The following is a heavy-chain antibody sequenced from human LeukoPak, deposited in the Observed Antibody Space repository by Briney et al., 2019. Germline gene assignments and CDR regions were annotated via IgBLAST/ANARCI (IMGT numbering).Heavy chain of an antibody. J-gene: IGHJ4*02. CDR2: INWNGGST. CDR1: GLTFDDYG. CDR3: ARIKSSGNYSPFDY. D-gene: IGHD1-26*01. Sequence: GGSLRLSCAASGLTFDDYGMSWVRQVPGKGLEWVSGINWNGGSTGYADSVKGRFTISRDNAKNSLYLQMNSLRAEDTALYYCARIKSSGNYSPFDYWGRGALLTVSS. V-gene: IGHV3-20*04.